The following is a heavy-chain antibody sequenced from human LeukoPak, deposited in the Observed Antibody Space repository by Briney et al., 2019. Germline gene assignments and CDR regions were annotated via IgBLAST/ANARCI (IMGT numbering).Heavy chain of an antibody. Sequence: PGGSLRLSCAASGVSFSSYWMSWGRQAPGKGLEWVAKIRQDGSEKHYVDSVNGRFTISRDNAKNSLYLQMNRLRAQDTAVYYCAKEFTPLWFGALLHWRQGTLVTLSP. V-gene: IGHV3-7*01. D-gene: IGHD3-10*01. CDR2: IRQDGSEK. CDR3: AKEFTPLWFGALLH. J-gene: IGHJ4*02. CDR1: GVSFSSYW.